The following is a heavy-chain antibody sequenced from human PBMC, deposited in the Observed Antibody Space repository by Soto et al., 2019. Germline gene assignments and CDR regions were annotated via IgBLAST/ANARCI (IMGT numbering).Heavy chain of an antibody. V-gene: IGHV1-46*03. Sequence: QVQLVQSGAEVKTPGASVKVSCKASGYTFTSFYMHWVRQAPGQGLEWMGILNPGAGSTTYAQNFQGRVTVTRDTSTSTVYMELSSLRSEDTAVYYCAVFQYTSGPSGFDCWGQGTLVTVSS. CDR1: GYTFTSFY. J-gene: IGHJ4*02. CDR2: LNPGAGST. D-gene: IGHD6-19*01. CDR3: AVFQYTSGPSGFDC.